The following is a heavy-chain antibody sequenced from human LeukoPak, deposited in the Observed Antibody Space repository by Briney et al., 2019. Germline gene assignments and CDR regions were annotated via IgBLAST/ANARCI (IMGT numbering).Heavy chain of an antibody. CDR3: ARDVVVVVASDSNFNY. J-gene: IGHJ4*02. Sequence: KTGGSLRLSCAASGFTFSSYSMNWVRQAPGKGLEWVSSISSSSSYIYYADTVKGRFTISRDNARNSLYLQMNSLRAEDTAMYYCARDVVVVVASDSNFNYWGQGTLVTVSS. CDR2: ISSSSSYI. D-gene: IGHD2-15*01. CDR1: GFTFSSYS. V-gene: IGHV3-21*01.